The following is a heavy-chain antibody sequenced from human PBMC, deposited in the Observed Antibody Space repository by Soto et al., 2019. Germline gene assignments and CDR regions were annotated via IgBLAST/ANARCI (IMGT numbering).Heavy chain of an antibody. Sequence: SVNVYCKAAGGAFSIYAISWVRQAPRQGLEWMGGIIPIFGTANYAQKFQGRVTITADESTSTAYMELSSLRSEDTAVYYCAREGPNYGDYRNYYYYYGMDVWGQGTTVTVSS. CDR1: GGAFSIYA. CDR3: AREGPNYGDYRNYYYYYGMDV. V-gene: IGHV1-69*13. D-gene: IGHD4-17*01. CDR2: IIPIFGTA. J-gene: IGHJ6*02.